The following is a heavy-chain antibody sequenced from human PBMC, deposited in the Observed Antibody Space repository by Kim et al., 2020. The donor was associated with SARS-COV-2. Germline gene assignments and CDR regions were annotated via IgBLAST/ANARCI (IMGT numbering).Heavy chain of an antibody. CDR3: ARERLITIFGVVINDAFDI. J-gene: IGHJ3*02. CDR1: GFTFSDYY. Sequence: GGSLRLSCAASGFTFSDYYMSWIRQAPGKGLEWVSYISSSSSYTKYADSVKGRFTISRDNGKNSLYLQMNSLRAEDTAVYYCARERLITIFGVVINDAFDIWGQGTMVTVSS. D-gene: IGHD3-3*01. CDR2: ISSSSSYT. V-gene: IGHV3-11*05.